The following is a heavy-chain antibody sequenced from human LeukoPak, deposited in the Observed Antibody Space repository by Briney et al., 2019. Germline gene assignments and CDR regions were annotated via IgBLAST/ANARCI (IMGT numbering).Heavy chain of an antibody. CDR2: ISGSGGST. CDR3: AKDPARDIVVVPAAMRERNWFDP. CDR1: GFTFSSYA. V-gene: IGHV3-23*01. J-gene: IGHJ5*02. Sequence: GGSLRLSCAASGFTFSSYAMSWVRQAPGKGLEWVSAISGSGGSTYYADSVKGRFTISRDNSKNTLYLQMNSLRAEDTAVYYCAKDPARDIVVVPAAMRERNWFDPWGQGTLVTVSS. D-gene: IGHD2-2*01.